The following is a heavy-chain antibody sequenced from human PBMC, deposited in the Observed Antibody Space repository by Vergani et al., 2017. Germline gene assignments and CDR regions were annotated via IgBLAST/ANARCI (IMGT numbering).Heavy chain of an antibody. J-gene: IGHJ3*02. CDR3: VRDQVTMLRGSDALDI. V-gene: IGHV3-48*01. Sequence: EVQLVESGGGLIQPGGSLRLSCAASGFIFSSYSLNWVRQAPGKGLEWVAYITGSSSTKYYADSVKGRFTISRDDSKSIAYLQMNNLQTEDTAMYYCVRDQVTMLRGSDALDIWGQGTMVTVSS. D-gene: IGHD3-10*01. CDR1: GFIFSSYS. CDR2: ITGSSSTK.